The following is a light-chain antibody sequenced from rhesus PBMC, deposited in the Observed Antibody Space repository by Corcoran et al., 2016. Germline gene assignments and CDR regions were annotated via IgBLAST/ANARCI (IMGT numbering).Light chain of an antibody. CDR2: EVS. Sequence: QAAPTQSPSMSGYPGQSVTISCTGTSSDIGGYNRVSWYQQHPGKAPKLMIYEVSKRPSGVADRFSVSKSGNTASLTISGLQAEDEADYYCSSYASSSTYIFGAGTRLTVL. CDR1: SSDIGGYNR. V-gene: IGLV2-13*03. CDR3: SSYASSSTYI. J-gene: IGLJ1*01.